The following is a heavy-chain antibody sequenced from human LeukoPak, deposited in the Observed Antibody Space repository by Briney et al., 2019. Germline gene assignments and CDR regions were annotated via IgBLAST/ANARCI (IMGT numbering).Heavy chain of an antibody. CDR1: GGSISSSSYY. J-gene: IGHJ3*02. CDR3: ARRVLGYCTNGVCPDAFDI. CDR2: IYYSGST. D-gene: IGHD2-8*01. V-gene: IGHV4-39*07. Sequence: PSETLSLTCTVSGGSISSSSYYWGWIRQPPGKGLEWIGSIYYSGSTNYNPSLKSRVTISVDKSKNQFSLKLSSVTAADTAVYYCARRVLGYCTNGVCPDAFDIWGQGTMVTVSS.